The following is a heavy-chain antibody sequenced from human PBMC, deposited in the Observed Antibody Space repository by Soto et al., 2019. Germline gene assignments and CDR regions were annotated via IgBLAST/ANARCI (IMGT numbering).Heavy chain of an antibody. D-gene: IGHD2-21*02. CDR2: IWYDGSNK. CDR1: GFTFSSYG. Sequence: GGSLRLSCAASGFTFSSYGMHWVRQAPGKGLEWVAVIWYDGSNKYYADSVKGRFTISRDNSKNTLYLQMNSLRAEDTAVYYCAREEYGGNSGRREFDYWGQGTLVTVSS. V-gene: IGHV3-33*01. CDR3: AREEYGGNSGRREFDY. J-gene: IGHJ4*02.